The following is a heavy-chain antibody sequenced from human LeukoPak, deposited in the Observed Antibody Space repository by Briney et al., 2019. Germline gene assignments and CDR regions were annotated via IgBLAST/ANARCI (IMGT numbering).Heavy chain of an antibody. CDR1: GDSISTYY. D-gene: IGHD6-13*01. Sequence: SETLSLTCAVSGDSISTYYWSWIRQPPGKGLEWIGYIYYSGSTNYNPSLKSRVTLSVDTSKNQFFLKLSSVTAADTAVYYCARQGQPGSSWYYPYYYYGMDVWGQGTTVTVSS. CDR3: ARQGQPGSSWYYPYYYYGMDV. V-gene: IGHV4-59*08. CDR2: IYYSGST. J-gene: IGHJ6*02.